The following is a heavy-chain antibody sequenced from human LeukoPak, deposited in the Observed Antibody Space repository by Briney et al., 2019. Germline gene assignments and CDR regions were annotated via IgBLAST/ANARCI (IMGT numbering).Heavy chain of an antibody. V-gene: IGHV3-74*01. CDR3: AKPYGGNAYYYYMDV. CDR1: GFTFSSYW. Sequence: GGSLRLSCAASGFTFSSYWMHWVHQAPGKGLVWVSRINSDGSSTSYADSVKGRFTISRDNAKNTLYLQMNSLRAEDTAVYYCAKPYGGNAYYYYMDVWGKGTTVTVSS. CDR2: INSDGSST. D-gene: IGHD4-23*01. J-gene: IGHJ6*03.